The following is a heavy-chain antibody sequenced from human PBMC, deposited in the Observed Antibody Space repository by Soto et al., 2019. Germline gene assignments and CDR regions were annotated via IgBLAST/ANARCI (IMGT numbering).Heavy chain of an antibody. V-gene: IGHV4-39*01. CDR1: GASIDSSAYY. Sequence: QLQLRESGPGLVKPSETLSLTCTVSGASIDSSAYYWAWIRQPPGKGLEWIGSIFYSGTAYYNPSLAGRVSMSVDTSKNQFSLKLNSVSAADTAVYFCVRPGGDFVLPRDYWGPGTLVTVSS. J-gene: IGHJ4*02. CDR2: IFYSGTA. D-gene: IGHD2-21*01. CDR3: VRPGGDFVLPRDY.